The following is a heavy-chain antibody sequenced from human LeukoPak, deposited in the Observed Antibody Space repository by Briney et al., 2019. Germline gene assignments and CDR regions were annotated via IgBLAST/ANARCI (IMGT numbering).Heavy chain of an antibody. CDR3: ARATSTSSSWVPPFDY. J-gene: IGHJ4*02. CDR1: GGSISSYY. Sequence: SETLSLTCTVSGGSISSYYWSWIRQPPGKGLEWIGYIYYSGSTNYNPSLKSRVTISVDTSKNQFSLKLSSVTAADTAVYYCARATSTSSSWVPPFDYWGQGTLVTVSS. D-gene: IGHD6-13*01. CDR2: IYYSGST. V-gene: IGHV4-59*01.